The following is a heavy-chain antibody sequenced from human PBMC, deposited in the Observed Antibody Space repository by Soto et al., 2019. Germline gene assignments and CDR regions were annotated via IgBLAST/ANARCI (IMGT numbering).Heavy chain of an antibody. D-gene: IGHD3-22*01. CDR1: GFTFSSYE. V-gene: IGHV3-48*03. CDR3: ASLADSSVYYNWFDP. Sequence: PRLSCAASGFTFSSYEMNWVRQAPGKGLEWVSYISSSGSTIYYADSVKGRFTISRDNAKNSLYLQMNSLRAEDTAVYYCASLADSSVYYNWFDPWGHGTLVTVSS. J-gene: IGHJ5*02. CDR2: ISSSGSTI.